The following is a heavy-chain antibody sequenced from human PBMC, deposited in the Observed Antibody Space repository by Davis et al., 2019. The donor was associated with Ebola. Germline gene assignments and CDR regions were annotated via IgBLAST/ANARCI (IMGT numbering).Heavy chain of an antibody. J-gene: IGHJ4*02. CDR3: ATHRLRSIAVVGWDY. CDR1: GFTFSNAW. V-gene: IGHV3-23*01. D-gene: IGHD6-19*01. CDR2: ISGSGGST. Sequence: GESLKISCAASGFTFSNAWMSWVRQAPGKGLEWVSAISGSGGSTYYADSVKGRFTISRDNSKNTLYLQMNSLRAEDTAVYYCATHRLRSIAVVGWDYWGQGTLVTVSS.